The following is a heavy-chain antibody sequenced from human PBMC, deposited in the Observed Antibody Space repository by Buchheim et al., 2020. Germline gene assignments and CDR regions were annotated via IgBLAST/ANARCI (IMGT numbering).Heavy chain of an antibody. D-gene: IGHD3-3*01. Sequence: QLQLQESGPGLVKPSETLSLTCTVSGGSISSSSYYWGWIRQPPGKGLEWIGSIYYSGSTYYNPSLKSRVTISVDTSQNQLSLKLSSVTAADTAVYYCADSPYDFWSGYYLNWFDPWGQGTL. CDR2: IYYSGST. CDR3: ADSPYDFWSGYYLNWFDP. J-gene: IGHJ5*02. V-gene: IGHV4-39*01. CDR1: GGSISSSSYY.